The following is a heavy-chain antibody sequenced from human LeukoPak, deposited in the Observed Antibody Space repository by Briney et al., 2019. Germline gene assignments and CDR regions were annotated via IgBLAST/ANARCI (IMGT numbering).Heavy chain of an antibody. J-gene: IGHJ4*02. V-gene: IGHV1-8*01. CDR3: ARVYSRRSSGYYYADY. CDR1: GYTFSSYD. D-gene: IGHD3-22*01. Sequence: ASVKVSCKASGYTFSSYDINWVRQATGQGLEWMGWMNPNSGNTGYAHKFQGRVTMTRNTSISTAYMELSSLRFEDTAVYYCARVYSRRSSGYYYADYWGQGTLVTVSS. CDR2: MNPNSGNT.